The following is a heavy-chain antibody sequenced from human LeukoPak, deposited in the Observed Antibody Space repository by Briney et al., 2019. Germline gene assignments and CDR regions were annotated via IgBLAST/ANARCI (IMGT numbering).Heavy chain of an antibody. D-gene: IGHD3-10*01. V-gene: IGHV3-11*01. CDR3: ARDREVLWFGESLLAGEFDY. CDR1: GFTFSGYY. CDR2: ISSSGSTI. J-gene: IGHJ4*02. Sequence: GGSLRLSCAASGFTFSGYYMSWIRQAPGKGLEWASYISSSGSTIYYADSVKGRFTISRDNAKNSLHLQMNSLRAEDTAVYYCARDREVLWFGESLLAGEFDYWGQGTLVTVSS.